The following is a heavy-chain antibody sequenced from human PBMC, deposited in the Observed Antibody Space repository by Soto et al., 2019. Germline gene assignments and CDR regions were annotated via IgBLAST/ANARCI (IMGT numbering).Heavy chain of an antibody. CDR3: ARGGGSTKVDY. D-gene: IGHD2-2*01. CDR2: TSNSGST. V-gene: IGHV4-31*03. Sequence: QVQLQESGPGLVKPSQTLSLTCTVSGGSITSSGYYWSWIRQHPGEGLEWIGFTSNSGSTSYNPSLKSRVTMSVETSSNQFSLNLMSVTAADTAVYYCARGGGSTKVDYWGQGTLVTVSP. CDR1: GGSITSSGYY. J-gene: IGHJ4*02.